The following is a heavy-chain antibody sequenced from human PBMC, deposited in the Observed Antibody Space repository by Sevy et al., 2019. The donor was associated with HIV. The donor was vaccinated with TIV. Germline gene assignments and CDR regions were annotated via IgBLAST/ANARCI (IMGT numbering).Heavy chain of an antibody. J-gene: IGHJ4*02. V-gene: IGHV3-30*04. CDR2: ISHDERTT. Sequence: GGSLRLSCAASGFTFSTYAMHWLRQAPGKGLEWVAVISHDERTTYYADSVKGRFTISRDNSKNTLYLQMDSLRPEDTTIYYRARDPGNSGNYWGQGTLVTVSS. CDR1: GFTFSTYA. D-gene: IGHD1-1*01. CDR3: ARDPGNSGNY.